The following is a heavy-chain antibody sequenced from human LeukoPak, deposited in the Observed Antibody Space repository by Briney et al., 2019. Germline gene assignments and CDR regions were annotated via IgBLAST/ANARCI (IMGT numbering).Heavy chain of an antibody. CDR3: ARRATMVRGVIFFVSYWFDP. V-gene: IGHV4-39*01. J-gene: IGHJ5*02. D-gene: IGHD3-10*01. CDR2: IYHSGST. CDR1: GGSISSSSYY. Sequence: PSETLSLTCTVSGGSISSSSYYWGWIRQPPGKGLEWIGSIYHSGSTYYNPSLKSRVTISVDTSKNQFSLKLSSVTAADTAVYYCARRATMVRGVIFFVSYWFDPWGQGTLVTVSS.